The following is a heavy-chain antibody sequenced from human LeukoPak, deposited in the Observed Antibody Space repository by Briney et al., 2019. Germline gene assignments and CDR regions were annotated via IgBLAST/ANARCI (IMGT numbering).Heavy chain of an antibody. CDR3: ASGTAIVVAEGDAFDI. V-gene: IGHV4-39*07. Sequence: TSSETLSLTCTVSGGSISSSSYYWGWIRQPPGKGLEWIGSIYYSGSTNYNPSLKSRVTMSVDTSKNQFSLKLSSVTAADTAVYYCASGTAIVVAEGDAFDIWGQGTMVTVSS. D-gene: IGHD3-22*01. CDR1: GGSISSSSYY. J-gene: IGHJ3*02. CDR2: IYYSGST.